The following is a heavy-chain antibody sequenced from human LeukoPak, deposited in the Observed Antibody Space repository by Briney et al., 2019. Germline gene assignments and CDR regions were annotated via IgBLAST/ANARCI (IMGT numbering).Heavy chain of an antibody. CDR1: GGSISSYY. CDR2: IYYSGST. J-gene: IGHJ5*02. V-gene: IGHV4-59*01. Sequence: SETLSLTCTVSGGSISSYYWSWIRQPPGKGLEWIGYIYYSGSTSYNPSLKSRVTMSVDTSKKQISLRVRSVTAADTAVYYCARTTEDCSSTSCYQYWFDPWGQGTLVTVSS. D-gene: IGHD2-2*01. CDR3: ARTTEDCSSTSCYQYWFDP.